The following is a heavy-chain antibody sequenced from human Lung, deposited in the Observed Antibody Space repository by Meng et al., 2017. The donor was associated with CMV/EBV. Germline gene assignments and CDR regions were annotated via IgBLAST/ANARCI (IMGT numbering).Heavy chain of an antibody. Sequence: XVKVSCKASGYTFTGHYMHWVRQAPGQGLEWMGWIHPNTGGTNYAQNFQGRVTLTRDTSIRTVYMELSSLRSDDTAMYYCARDDNWGPDYWGQGTLVTVSS. J-gene: IGHJ4*02. CDR2: IHPNTGGT. CDR3: ARDDNWGPDY. V-gene: IGHV1-2*02. D-gene: IGHD7-27*01. CDR1: GYTFTGHY.